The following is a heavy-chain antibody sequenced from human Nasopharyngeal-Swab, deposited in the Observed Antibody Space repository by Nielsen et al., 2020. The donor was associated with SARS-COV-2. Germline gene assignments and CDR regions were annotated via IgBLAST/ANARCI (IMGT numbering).Heavy chain of an antibody. CDR1: GYTLTSYA. CDR3: ARYYREGSGYFYYGMDV. Sequence: ASVKVSCKASGYTLTSYAMHWVRQAPGQRLEWMGWINAGNGNTKFSQKFQGRVTITRDTSASTAYMELSSLRSEDTAVYYCARYYREGSGYFYYGMDVWGQGTTVTVSS. J-gene: IGHJ6*02. V-gene: IGHV1-3*01. D-gene: IGHD3-22*01. CDR2: INAGNGNT.